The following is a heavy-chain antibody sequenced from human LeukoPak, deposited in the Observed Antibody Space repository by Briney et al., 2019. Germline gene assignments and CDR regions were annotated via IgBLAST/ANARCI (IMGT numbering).Heavy chain of an antibody. CDR1: NGSFSGYY. CDR3: ARERRSGSGSSPFDY. J-gene: IGHJ4*02. Sequence: SETLSLTCAVDNGSFSGYYWSWIRQPPGRGLVWIGESNHHGDTNYSPSPKSRVTLSVDSSKNQFSLRLRSVTAADTAVYYCARERRSGSGSSPFDYWGQGTLVTVSP. V-gene: IGHV4-34*01. CDR2: SNHHGDT. D-gene: IGHD3-10*01.